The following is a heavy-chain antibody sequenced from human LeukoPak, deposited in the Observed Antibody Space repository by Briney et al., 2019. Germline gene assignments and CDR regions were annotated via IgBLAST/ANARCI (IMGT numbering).Heavy chain of an antibody. Sequence: QTGGSLTLSCAGSRFHFSIYTIHWLRQAPGKGLEWVADISYDGSNKYYADSVKGRFTISRDNSKNTLYLQMNSLSAEDTAVYYCAKDWRSSGWYGLDYWGQGTLVTVSS. V-gene: IGHV3-30*18. CDR3: AKDWRSSGWYGLDY. CDR1: RFHFSIYT. CDR2: ISYDGSNK. J-gene: IGHJ4*02. D-gene: IGHD6-19*01.